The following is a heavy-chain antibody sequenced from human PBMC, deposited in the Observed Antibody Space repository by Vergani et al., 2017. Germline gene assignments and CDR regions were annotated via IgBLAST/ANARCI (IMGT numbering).Heavy chain of an antibody. CDR1: GFNFQIYW. CDR2: IKQDGSED. J-gene: IGHJ5*01. D-gene: IGHD4-11*01. Sequence: EVLLVESGGDLVQPGGSLRLSCEASGFNFQIYWMGWVRQTAEKGLEWVANIKQDGSEDYYVDSVKGRFTITRDNAKKFIYLQMNSLRADDTAVYYCLRGGLTTIYNWFDPWGQGTRVTVSS. V-gene: IGHV3-7*01. CDR3: LRGGLTTIYNWFDP.